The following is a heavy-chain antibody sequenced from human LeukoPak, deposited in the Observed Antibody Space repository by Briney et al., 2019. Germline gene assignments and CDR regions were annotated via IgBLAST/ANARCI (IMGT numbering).Heavy chain of an antibody. D-gene: IGHD3-3*01. CDR2: IYYSGST. J-gene: IGHJ6*04. V-gene: IGHV4-59*01. CDR1: GGSISSYY. Sequence: SETLSLTCTVSGGSISSYYWSWIRQPPGKGLEWIGYIYYSGSTNYNPSLKSRVTISVDTSKNQFSLKLSSVTAADTAVYYCARAAVLTYYDFWSGPQGDVWGKGTTVTVSS. CDR3: ARAAVLTYYDFWSGPQGDV.